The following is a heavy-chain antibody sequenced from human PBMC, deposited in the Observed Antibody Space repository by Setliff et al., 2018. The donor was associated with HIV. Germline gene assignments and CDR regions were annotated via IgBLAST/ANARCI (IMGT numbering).Heavy chain of an antibody. J-gene: IGHJ3*02. D-gene: IGHD3-16*01. V-gene: IGHV4-61*09. CDR2: IYTSGST. CDR3: ARKNYGGAFDI. CDR1: GGSISSGSYY. Sequence: PSETLSLTCTVSGGSISSGSYYWSWMRQPAGKGLEWIGHIYTSGSTNYNPSLKSRVTISADTSKNQFSLNLTSVTAADTAVYYCARKNYGGAFDIWGLGTMVTVSS.